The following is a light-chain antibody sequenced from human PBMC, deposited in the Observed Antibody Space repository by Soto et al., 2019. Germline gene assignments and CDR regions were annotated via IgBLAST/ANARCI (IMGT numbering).Light chain of an antibody. CDR3: QQYNIYPLT. V-gene: IGKV1D-16*01. Sequence: DVQMTQSPSSLSASVGDRVTITCRASQDIKDWLAWYQQKPAKAPKSLISASSNLQPGVPSRFSSSGSGTEFTLTITRLQPEDSATYYCQQYNIYPLTFGGGTKVEIK. CDR1: QDIKDW. CDR2: ASS. J-gene: IGKJ4*01.